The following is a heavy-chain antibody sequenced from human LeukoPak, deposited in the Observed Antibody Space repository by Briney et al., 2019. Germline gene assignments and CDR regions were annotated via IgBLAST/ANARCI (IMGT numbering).Heavy chain of an antibody. CDR1: GGSISSYY. CDR3: ARLRGVAATLRDWFDP. D-gene: IGHD2-15*01. Sequence: SETLSLTCTVSGGSISSYYWSWIRQPPGKGLDWIGYIYTSGSTNYNPSLKSRVTISVDTSKNQFSLKLSSVTAADTAVYYCARLRGVAATLRDWFDPWGQGTLVTVSS. CDR2: IYTSGST. J-gene: IGHJ5*02. V-gene: IGHV4-4*09.